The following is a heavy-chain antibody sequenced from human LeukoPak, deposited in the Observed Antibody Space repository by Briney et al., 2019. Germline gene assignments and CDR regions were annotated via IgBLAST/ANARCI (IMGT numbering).Heavy chain of an antibody. J-gene: IGHJ4*02. D-gene: IGHD6-13*01. Sequence: GGSLRLSCVASGFPFSSYGMHWVRQAPGKGLEWVSAISGSGGSTYYADSVKGRFTISRDNSKNTLYLQMNSLRAEDTAVYYCAKGRYSSSWYHYFDYWGQGTLVTVSS. CDR1: GFPFSSYG. CDR2: ISGSGGST. V-gene: IGHV3-23*01. CDR3: AKGRYSSSWYHYFDY.